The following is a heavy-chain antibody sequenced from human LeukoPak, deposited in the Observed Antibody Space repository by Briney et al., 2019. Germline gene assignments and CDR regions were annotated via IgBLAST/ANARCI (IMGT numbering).Heavy chain of an antibody. CDR2: INHSGST. CDR1: GGSFSGYY. D-gene: IGHD6-6*01. V-gene: IGHV4-34*01. Sequence: PSETLSLTCAVYGGSFSGYYWSWIRQPPGKGLEWIGEINHSGSTNYNPSLKSRVTISVDTSKNQFSLKPSSVTAADTAVYYCARGNPSIAARRGRDFDYWGQGTLVTVSS. J-gene: IGHJ4*02. CDR3: ARGNPSIAARRGRDFDY.